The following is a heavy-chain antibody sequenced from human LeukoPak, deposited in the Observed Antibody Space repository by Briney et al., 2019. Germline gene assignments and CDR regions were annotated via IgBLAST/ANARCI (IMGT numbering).Heavy chain of an antibody. Sequence: ASVKVSCKASGYTFTRYGISWVRQAPGQGLEWMGWISAYNGNTSYAQKLQGRVTMTIDTSTSTAYMELRSLRSDDTAVYYCARDAAMVTSFYFYQYYMDVWGKGTTVTVSS. CDR1: GYTFTRYG. CDR2: ISAYNGNT. V-gene: IGHV1-18*01. CDR3: ARDAAMVTSFYFYQYYMDV. J-gene: IGHJ6*03. D-gene: IGHD5-18*01.